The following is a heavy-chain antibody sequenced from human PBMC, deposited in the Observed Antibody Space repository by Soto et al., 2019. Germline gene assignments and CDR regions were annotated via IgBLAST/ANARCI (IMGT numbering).Heavy chain of an antibody. CDR3: ARVFSDSSSFFDP. V-gene: IGHV4-31*03. CDR2: IYYSGST. J-gene: IGHJ5*02. CDR1: GGSISSGGYY. D-gene: IGHD6-13*01. Sequence: LSLTCTVSGGSISSGGYYWSWIRHHPGKGLEWIGYIYYSGSTYYNPSLKSRVTISVDTSKNQFSLKLSSVTAADTAVYYCARVFSDSSSFFDPWGQGTLVTVSS.